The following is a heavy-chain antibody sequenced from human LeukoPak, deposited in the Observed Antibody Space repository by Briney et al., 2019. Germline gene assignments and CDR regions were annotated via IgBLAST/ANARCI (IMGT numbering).Heavy chain of an antibody. CDR1: GGTFSSYA. J-gene: IGHJ4*02. D-gene: IGHD5-24*01. CDR3: ARQGATNDWNYFDY. CDR2: IIPIFGTA. Sequence: SVTVSCTASGGTFSSYAISWVRQAPGQGLEWMGGIIPIFGTANYAQKFQGRVTITADESTSTAYMELSSLRSEDTAVYYRARQGATNDWNYFDYWGQGTLVTVSS. V-gene: IGHV1-69*13.